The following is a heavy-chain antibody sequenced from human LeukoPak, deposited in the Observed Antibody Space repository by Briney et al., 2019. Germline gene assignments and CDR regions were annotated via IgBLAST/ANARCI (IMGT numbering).Heavy chain of an antibody. CDR1: GFTFSSYG. D-gene: IGHD1-26*01. CDR3: ARGGYSGSYYPDY. J-gene: IGHJ4*02. CDR2: IRYDGSNK. V-gene: IGHV3-30*02. Sequence: PGGSLRLSCAASGFTFSSYGMHWVRQAPGKGLEWVAFIRYDGSNKYYADSVKGRFTISRDNSKNTLYLQMNSLRAEDTAVYYCARGGYSGSYYPDYWGQGTLVTVSS.